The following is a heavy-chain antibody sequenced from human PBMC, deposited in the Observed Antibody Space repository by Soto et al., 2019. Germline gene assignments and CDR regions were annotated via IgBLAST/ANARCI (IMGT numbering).Heavy chain of an antibody. J-gene: IGHJ3*02. CDR3: ARGGSIAAAGISYYGFDI. CDR2: IIPILGIA. V-gene: IGHV1-69*02. Sequence: SVKVSCKAAGGSLSSYTISWGRQAPGQGLEWMGRIIPILGIADYAQKFQGRVTITADKSTSTAYMELSSLRSEDTAVYYCARGGSIAAAGISYYGFDIWGQGTMVTVS. CDR1: GGSLSSYT. D-gene: IGHD6-13*01.